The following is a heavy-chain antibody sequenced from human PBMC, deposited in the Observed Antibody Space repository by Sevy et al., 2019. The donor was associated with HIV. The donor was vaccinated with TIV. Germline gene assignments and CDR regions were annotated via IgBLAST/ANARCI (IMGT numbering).Heavy chain of an antibody. Sequence: GGSLRLSCTASGFTFTSYEMNWVRQAPGKGLEWVSSIISSAKSINYADSVKGRFTVSRDNAKNSLFLQMNSLRAEDTAIYYCARGPHYYYDSTSFFEYWGQGTLVTVSS. CDR3: ARGPHYYYDSTSFFEY. V-gene: IGHV3-48*03. J-gene: IGHJ4*02. D-gene: IGHD3-22*01. CDR2: IISSAKSI. CDR1: GFTFTSYE.